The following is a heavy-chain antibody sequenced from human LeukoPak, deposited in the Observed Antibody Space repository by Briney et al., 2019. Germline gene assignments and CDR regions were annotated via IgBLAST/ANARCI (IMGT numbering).Heavy chain of an antibody. V-gene: IGHV1-69*13. Sequence: ASVKVSCKASGGTFSSYAISWVRQAPGQGLEWMGGIIPMFGSTNYAQKFQGRVTTTADESTSTAYMELSSLRSEDTAVYYCARGSTPSYYDSSGYYTLFDYWGQGTLVTVSS. J-gene: IGHJ4*02. CDR3: ARGSTPSYYDSSGYYTLFDY. D-gene: IGHD3-22*01. CDR1: GGTFSSYA. CDR2: IIPMFGST.